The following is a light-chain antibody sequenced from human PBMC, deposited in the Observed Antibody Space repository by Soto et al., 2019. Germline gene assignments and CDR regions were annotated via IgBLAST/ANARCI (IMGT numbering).Light chain of an antibody. CDR2: SAS. J-gene: IGKJ5*01. V-gene: IGKV1-39*01. CDR1: KAIDDY. CDR3: QQSFKPPLT. Sequence: DIQMTQSPSSLSASVGDRVTITCRSSKAIDDYLIWYQQKPGNAPNLLIYSASPLQSGVPSRFTGSGSGTDFTLTISSLQPEDSATYFCQQSFKPPLTFGQGTRVEVK.